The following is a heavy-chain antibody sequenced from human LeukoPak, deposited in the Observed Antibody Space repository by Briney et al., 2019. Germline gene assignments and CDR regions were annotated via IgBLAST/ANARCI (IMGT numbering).Heavy chain of an antibody. CDR2: ISYGAGT. J-gene: IGHJ5*02. V-gene: IGHV4-61*01. Sequence: SETLSLTCTVSGGSVSSDNYNWSWIRQPPGKGLEWVGNISYGAGTNHNPYLKSRIVISVDTSKNQFSLKLRSVTAADTAVYYCARAEINMVRGIINWFDPWGQGTLVTVSS. CDR1: GGSVSSDNYN. D-gene: IGHD3-10*01. CDR3: ARAEINMVRGIINWFDP.